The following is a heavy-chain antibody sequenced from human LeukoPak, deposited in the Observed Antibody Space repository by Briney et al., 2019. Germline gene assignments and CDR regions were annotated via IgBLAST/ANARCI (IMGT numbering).Heavy chain of an antibody. Sequence: PGGSLRLSCAASGFTFSSYEMNWVRQAPGKGLEWVSYISSSGYPIYYADSVKGRFTISRDNAKNSLYLQMNSLRAEDTAVYYCAREIAVAGRTPDYWGQGTLVTVSS. CDR3: AREIAVAGRTPDY. J-gene: IGHJ4*02. CDR1: GFTFSSYE. D-gene: IGHD6-19*01. V-gene: IGHV3-48*03. CDR2: ISSSGYPI.